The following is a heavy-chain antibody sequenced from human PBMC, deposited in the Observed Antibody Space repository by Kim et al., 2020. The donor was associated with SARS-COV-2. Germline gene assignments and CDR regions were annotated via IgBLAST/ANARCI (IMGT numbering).Heavy chain of an antibody. CDR1: GFTFSSYA. CDR2: ISGSGGST. D-gene: IGHD3-10*01. V-gene: IGHV3-23*01. J-gene: IGHJ4*02. CDR3: AKDQGRGWTPFRIPMVRGVIPTLGY. Sequence: GGSLRLSCAASGFTFSSYAMSWVRQAPGKGLEWVAAISGSGGSTYYADSVKGRFTISRDNSKNTLYLQMNSRRAEDTAVYYCAKDQGRGWTPFRIPMVRGVIPTLGYWGQGALVTVSS.